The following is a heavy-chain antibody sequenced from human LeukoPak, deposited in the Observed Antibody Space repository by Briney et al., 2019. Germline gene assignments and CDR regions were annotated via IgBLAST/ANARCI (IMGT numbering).Heavy chain of an antibody. Sequence: GGSLRLSCAASGFTFSSYGMHWVRQAPGKGLEWVAFIRYDGSNKYYADSVKGRFTVSRDNSKNTLYLQMNSLRAEDTAVYYCAKDPSIAARVAKLYYFDYWGQGTLVTVSS. V-gene: IGHV3-30*02. CDR2: IRYDGSNK. CDR1: GFTFSSYG. D-gene: IGHD6-6*01. CDR3: AKDPSIAARVAKLYYFDY. J-gene: IGHJ4*02.